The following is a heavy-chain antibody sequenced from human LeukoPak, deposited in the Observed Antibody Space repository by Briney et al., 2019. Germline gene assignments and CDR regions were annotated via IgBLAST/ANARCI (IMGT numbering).Heavy chain of an antibody. J-gene: IGHJ6*03. Sequence: ASVKVSCKASGYTFTCYYMNWVRQGPGQGLEWMGWMNTNSGGTKYAQKFQGRGAMTRDRAMSTAYMELSRQRYDDTAVYYCASGAIFVRGVRYYYYMDVWGKGTTVTVSS. CDR2: MNTNSGGT. D-gene: IGHD3-10*01. CDR3: ASGAIFVRGVRYYYYMDV. CDR1: GYTFTCYY. V-gene: IGHV1-2*02.